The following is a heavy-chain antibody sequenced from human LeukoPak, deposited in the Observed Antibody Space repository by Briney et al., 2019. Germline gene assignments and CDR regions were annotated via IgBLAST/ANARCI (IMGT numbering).Heavy chain of an antibody. J-gene: IGHJ4*02. D-gene: IGHD1-26*01. CDR3: ARVMVGATSYFDY. CDR2: IYYSGST. V-gene: IGHV4-30-4*01. Sequence: SRTLSLTCTVSGGSISSGDYYWSWIRQPPRKGLEWIGYIYYSGSTYYNPSLKSRVTISVDTSKNQFSLKLSSVTAADTAVYYCARVMVGATSYFDYWGQGTLVTVSS. CDR1: GGSISSGDYY.